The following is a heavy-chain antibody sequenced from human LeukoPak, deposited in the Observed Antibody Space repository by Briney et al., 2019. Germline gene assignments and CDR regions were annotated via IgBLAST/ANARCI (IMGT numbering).Heavy chain of an antibody. J-gene: IGHJ4*02. D-gene: IGHD1-26*01. Sequence: GSLRLSCAASGLTFSSYAMSWLRQAPGKGLEWVSTISASGGNTYYADSVKGRFTISRDNSKNTLYLQMNSLRAEDTAVYYCAKDGGTVGATRTNDYWGQGTLVTVSS. CDR3: AKDGGTVGATRTNDY. CDR2: ISASGGNT. V-gene: IGHV3-23*01. CDR1: GLTFSSYA.